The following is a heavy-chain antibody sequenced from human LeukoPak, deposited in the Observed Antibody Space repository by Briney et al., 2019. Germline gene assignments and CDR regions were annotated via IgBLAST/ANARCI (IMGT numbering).Heavy chain of an antibody. D-gene: IGHD6-13*01. CDR1: GFTFSSYA. V-gene: IGHV3-23*01. Sequence: GGSLRLSCAASGFTFSSYAMSWVRQAPGKGLEWVSTISGSGGSTYYADFVKGRFTLSRDNSKNTLYLQMNSLKASDTAMYYCARLDTSSCLYWGQGTLVTVSS. J-gene: IGHJ4*02. CDR3: ARLDTSSCLY. CDR2: ISGSGGST.